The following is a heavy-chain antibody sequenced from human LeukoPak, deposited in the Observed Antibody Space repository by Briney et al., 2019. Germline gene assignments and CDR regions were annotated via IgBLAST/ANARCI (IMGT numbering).Heavy chain of an antibody. Sequence: QTGGSLRLSCAASGFTFDDYAMHWVRQAPGKGLEWVSGISWNSGSIGYADSVKGRFTISRDNAKNSLYLQMNSLRAEDTAVYYCARETRSWFDPWGQGTLVTVSS. J-gene: IGHJ5*02. V-gene: IGHV3-9*01. CDR1: GFTFDDYA. CDR3: ARETRSWFDP. D-gene: IGHD4-11*01. CDR2: ISWNSGSI.